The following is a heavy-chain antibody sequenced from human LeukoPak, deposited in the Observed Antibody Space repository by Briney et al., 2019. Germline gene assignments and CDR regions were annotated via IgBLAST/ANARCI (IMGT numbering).Heavy chain of an antibody. V-gene: IGHV4-34*01. J-gene: IGHJ4*02. CDR2: INHSGST. D-gene: IGHD6-19*01. CDR1: GGSFSGYY. Sequence: SGTLSLTCAVYGGSFSGYYWSWIRQPPGKGLEWIGEINHSGSTNYNPSLKSRVTISVDTSKNQFSLKLSSVTAADTAVYYCARGMAVAGTRDYWGQGTLVTVSS. CDR3: ARGMAVAGTRDY.